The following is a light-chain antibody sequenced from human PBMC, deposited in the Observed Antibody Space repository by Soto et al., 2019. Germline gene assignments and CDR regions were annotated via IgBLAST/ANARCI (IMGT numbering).Light chain of an antibody. V-gene: IGLV2-23*01. CDR2: EGS. CDR3: CSYAGSSTLYV. Sequence: QSVLTQPASVSGSPGQSITISCTGTSSDVGSYNLVSWYQQHPGKAPKLMIYEGSKRPSGVSNRFSGSTSGNTASLTISGLQAEDEADYYCCSYAGSSTLYVFGTGTKLTVL. J-gene: IGLJ1*01. CDR1: SSDVGSYNL.